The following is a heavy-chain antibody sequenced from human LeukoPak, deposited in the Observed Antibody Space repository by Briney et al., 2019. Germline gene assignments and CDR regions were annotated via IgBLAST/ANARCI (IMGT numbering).Heavy chain of an antibody. V-gene: IGHV4-59*01. J-gene: IGHJ4*02. CDR2: MYSSGST. CDR1: GGSISSYY. D-gene: IGHD3-22*01. Sequence: PSETLSLTCTVSGGSISSYYWSWIRQPPGKGLEWIGYMYSSGSTNYNPSLKSRVTISVDTSKNQFSLKLNSVTAADTAVYYCARGVRRPLNVGVTYFDYWGQGTLVTVSS. CDR3: ARGVRRPLNVGVTYFDY.